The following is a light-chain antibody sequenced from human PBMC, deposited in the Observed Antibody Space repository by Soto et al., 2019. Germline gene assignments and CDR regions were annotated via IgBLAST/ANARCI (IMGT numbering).Light chain of an antibody. Sequence: EIVWTQFPATLSLSPGDRATLSCRASQSVPSYLAWYQQKPGQAPRLLVYDISNRATGIPARFTGSGSGTDFTLTIRSLEPEDSAVYYCQQRNAWPRNTFGQGTKLEI. CDR2: DIS. CDR1: QSVPSY. CDR3: QQRNAWPRNT. V-gene: IGKV3-11*01. J-gene: IGKJ2*01.